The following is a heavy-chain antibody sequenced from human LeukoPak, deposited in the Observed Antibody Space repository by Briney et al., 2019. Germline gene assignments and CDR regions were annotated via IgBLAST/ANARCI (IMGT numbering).Heavy chain of an antibody. CDR1: GGSISSYC. D-gene: IGHD3-10*01. Sequence: SETLSLTCTVSGGSISSYCWSWIRQPPGKGLEWIGYIYYSGSTNYNPSLKSRVTISVDTSKNQFSLKLSSVTAADTAVYYCARHSGSGGSGSYYPLGYWGQGTLVTVSS. CDR3: ARHSGSGGSGSYYPLGY. CDR2: IYYSGST. J-gene: IGHJ4*02. V-gene: IGHV4-59*08.